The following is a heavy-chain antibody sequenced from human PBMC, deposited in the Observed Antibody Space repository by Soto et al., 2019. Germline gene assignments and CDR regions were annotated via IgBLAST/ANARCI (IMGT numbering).Heavy chain of an antibody. D-gene: IGHD5-18*01. CDR1: GFTFSSYA. V-gene: IGHV3-23*01. Sequence: EVQLLESGGGLVRPGGSLRLSCAASGFTFSSYAMSWVRQAPGKGLEWVSTIRGSDGRTYSTDSVKGRFTISRDNSRNTAYLQMNSLRVEDTAVYYCAKGVSQYTPLALFDYWGRGTLVTVSS. J-gene: IGHJ4*02. CDR3: AKGVSQYTPLALFDY. CDR2: IRGSDGRT.